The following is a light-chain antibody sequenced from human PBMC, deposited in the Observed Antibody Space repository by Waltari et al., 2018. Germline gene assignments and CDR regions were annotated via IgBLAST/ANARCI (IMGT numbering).Light chain of an antibody. CDR2: EVS. J-gene: IGLJ1*01. V-gene: IGLV2-8*01. CDR1: SSAVARYHH. CDR3: SSYAGSNKGV. Sequence: QSALTQPPSASGSPGQSVTISCTGTSSAVARYHHVSWYQQHPGKAPKLMIYEVSKRPSGVPDRFSGSKSGNTASLTVSGLQAEDEADYYCSSYAGSNKGVFGTGTKVTVL.